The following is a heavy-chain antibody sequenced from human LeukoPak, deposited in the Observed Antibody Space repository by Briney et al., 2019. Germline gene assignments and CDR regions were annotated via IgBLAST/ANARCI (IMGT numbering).Heavy chain of an antibody. D-gene: IGHD2/OR15-2a*01. CDR3: ARGEFGDYYYFYMDV. CDR1: GFTFSSYA. Sequence: GGSLRLSCAASGFTFSSYAMSWVRQAPGKGLEWVTAISGSGGSTYYADSVKGRFTISRDNAKNSLYLQMNSLRAEDTATYYCARGEFGDYYYFYMDVWGKGTTVTVSS. CDR2: ISGSGGST. V-gene: IGHV3-23*01. J-gene: IGHJ6*03.